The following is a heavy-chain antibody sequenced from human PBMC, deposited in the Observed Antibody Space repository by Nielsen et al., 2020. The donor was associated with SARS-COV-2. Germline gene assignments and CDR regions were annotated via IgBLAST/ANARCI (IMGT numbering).Heavy chain of an antibody. CDR1: GGSISSSNW. V-gene: IGHV3-7*03. Sequence: ETLSLTCAVSGGSISSSNWWSWVRQAPGKGLEWVANIKQDGSEKYYVDSVKGRFTISRDNAKNSLYLQMNSLRAEDTAVYYCARDFRYYDFWSGYSDKAYFDYWGQGTLVTVSS. J-gene: IGHJ4*02. CDR2: IKQDGSEK. CDR3: ARDFRYYDFWSGYSDKAYFDY. D-gene: IGHD3-3*01.